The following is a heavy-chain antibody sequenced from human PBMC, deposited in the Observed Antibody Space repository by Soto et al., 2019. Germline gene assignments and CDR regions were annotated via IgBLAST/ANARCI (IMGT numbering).Heavy chain of an antibody. CDR3: ARDTVAAAAAPFDYYYYGMDV. J-gene: IGHJ6*02. V-gene: IGHV1-46*01. CDR1: GYTFTSYY. Sequence: QVQLVQSGAEVEKPGASVKVSCKASGYTFTSYYMHWVRQAPGQGLEWMGIINPSGGSTSYAQKFQGRVTMTRDTSTSTVYMELSSLRSEDTAVYYCARDTVAAAAAPFDYYYYGMDVWGQGTTVTVSS. D-gene: IGHD6-13*01. CDR2: INPSGGST.